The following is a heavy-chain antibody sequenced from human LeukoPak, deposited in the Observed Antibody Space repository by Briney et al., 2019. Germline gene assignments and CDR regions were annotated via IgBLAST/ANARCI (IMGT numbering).Heavy chain of an antibody. J-gene: IGHJ4*02. V-gene: IGHV4-34*01. CDR2: INHSGST. CDR3: ARAGKIAAAGTHLDY. D-gene: IGHD6-13*01. CDR1: GGSFSGYY. Sequence: PSETLSLTCAVYGGSFSGYYWSWIRQPPGKGLEWIGEINHSGSTNYNPSLKSRVTISVDTSKNQFSLKLSSVTAADTAVYYCARAGKIAAAGTHLDYWGQGTLVTVSS.